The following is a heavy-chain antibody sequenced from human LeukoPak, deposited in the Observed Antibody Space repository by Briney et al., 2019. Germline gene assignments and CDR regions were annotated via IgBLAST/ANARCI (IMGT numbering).Heavy chain of an antibody. D-gene: IGHD3-10*01. CDR3: ARATNPGFGKYYFDY. CDR2: IYYSGST. V-gene: IGHV4-39*07. CDR1: GGSISSSSYY. J-gene: IGHJ4*02. Sequence: SETLSLTCTVSGGSISSSSYYWGWIRQPPGKGLEWIGSIYYSGSTYYNPSLKSRLTLSLDTSKNQFSLNLNSVTAADTAVYYCARATNPGFGKYYFDYWGQGTLVTVSS.